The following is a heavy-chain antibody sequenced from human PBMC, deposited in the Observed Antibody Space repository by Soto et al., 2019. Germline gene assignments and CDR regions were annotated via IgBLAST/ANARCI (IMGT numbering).Heavy chain of an antibody. J-gene: IGHJ6*03. Sequence: SETQSLTCTVSGGSISSYYWSWIRQPPGKGLEWIGYIYYSGSTNYNPSLKSRVTISVDTSKNQFSLKLSSVTAADTAVYYCARHPYYYYYMDVWGKGTTVTVSS. CDR3: ARHPYYYYYMDV. CDR1: GGSISSYY. CDR2: IYYSGST. V-gene: IGHV4-59*08.